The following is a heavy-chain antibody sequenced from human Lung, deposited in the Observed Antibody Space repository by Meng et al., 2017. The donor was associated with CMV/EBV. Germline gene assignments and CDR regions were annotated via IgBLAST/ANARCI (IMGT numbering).Heavy chain of an antibody. CDR1: GYTFNDYH. CDR2: ISPYNGDT. D-gene: IGHD1-1*01. J-gene: IGHJ4*02. V-gene: IGHV1-2*04. Sequence: QVQLAPAGAEVKEPGASVKLSWKTSGYTFNDYHIHWVRQAPGQGLEWMGWISPYNGDTIYARDFQGWVTMTRDTSNRTLYMEVSRLRFDDTAVYYCARAIVKNGKRQFDYWGQGTLVTVSS. CDR3: ARAIVKNGKRQFDY.